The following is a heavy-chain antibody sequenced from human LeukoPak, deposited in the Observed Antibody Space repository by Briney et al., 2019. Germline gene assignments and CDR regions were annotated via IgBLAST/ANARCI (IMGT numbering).Heavy chain of an antibody. J-gene: IGHJ4*02. CDR3: ARDAGIVVVPAAYFDY. Sequence: GASAKVSCKASGYTFTGYYMHWVRQAPGQGLEWIGWINPNSGGTNYAQKFQGRVTMTRDTSISTAYMELSRLRSDDTAVYYCARDAGIVVVPAAYFDYWGQGTLVTVSS. CDR1: GYTFTGYY. V-gene: IGHV1-2*02. D-gene: IGHD2-2*01. CDR2: INPNSGGT.